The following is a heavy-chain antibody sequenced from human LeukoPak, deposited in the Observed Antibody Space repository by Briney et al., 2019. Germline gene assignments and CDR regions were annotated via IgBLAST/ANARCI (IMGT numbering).Heavy chain of an antibody. J-gene: IGHJ4*02. V-gene: IGHV3-30*04. CDR1: GITFSRSA. D-gene: IGHD3/OR15-3a*01. CDR3: TRRTVPGLAKTYGTYFDS. Sequence: PGRSLRLSCAASGITFSRSAMHWVRQAPGKGLEWVAIISYDGTNKYYLDSVKGRFTISRDNSKNTLYLQMDSLRAEDTAVYYCTRRTVPGLAKTYGTYFDSWGQGTLVTVSS. CDR2: ISYDGTNK.